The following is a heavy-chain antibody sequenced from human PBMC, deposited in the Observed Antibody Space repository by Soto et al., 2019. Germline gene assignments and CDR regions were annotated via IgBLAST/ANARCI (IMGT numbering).Heavy chain of an antibody. D-gene: IGHD3-10*01. CDR2: ITDTGGDA. CDR3: ERGSKDSYTGSRILDF. V-gene: IGHV3-23*01. J-gene: IGHJ4*02. CDR1: GITFLIRA. Sequence: WGSXRLSCFSSGITFLIRASSLFRHAPGEGLEWVSTITDTGGDAKYADSVRGRFAISRDNSKNTIYLQMSTLRAEDSAIYYCERGSKDSYTGSRILDFWGRGTLVTVYS.